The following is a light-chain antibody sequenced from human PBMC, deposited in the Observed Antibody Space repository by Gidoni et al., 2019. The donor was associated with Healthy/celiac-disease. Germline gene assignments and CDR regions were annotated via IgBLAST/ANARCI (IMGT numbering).Light chain of an antibody. Sequence: SSELTKDPAVSVALGQTVRITCQGDSLRSYYASWYQQKPGQAPVLVIYGKNNRPSGIPDRFSGPSSGNTASLTITGAQAEDEADYYCNSRDSSGNHLVFGGGTKLTV. V-gene: IGLV3-19*01. CDR1: SLRSYY. J-gene: IGLJ2*01. CDR2: GKN. CDR3: NSRDSSGNHLV.